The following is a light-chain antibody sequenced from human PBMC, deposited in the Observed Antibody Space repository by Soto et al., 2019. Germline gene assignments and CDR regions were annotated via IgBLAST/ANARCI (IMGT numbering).Light chain of an antibody. J-gene: IGKJ1*01. V-gene: IGKV3-15*01. CDR1: QSVSSN. CDR3: QQYNNWPRPT. Sequence: EIVMTQSPATLSVSPGERATIPCRASQSVSSNLAWYQQKPGQAPRLLIYGASTRATGIPARFSGSGSGTEFTLTISSLQSEDFAVYYCQQYNNWPRPTFGQGTKVDIK. CDR2: GAS.